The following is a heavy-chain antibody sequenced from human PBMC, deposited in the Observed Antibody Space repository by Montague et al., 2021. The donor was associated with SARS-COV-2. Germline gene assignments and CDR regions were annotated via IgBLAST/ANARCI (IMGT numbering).Heavy chain of an antibody. D-gene: IGHD4-17*01. CDR2: IYDSGNV. Sequence: SETLSLTCAVSGGSIRNYYWSWIRQPPGRGLEWIAYIYDSGNVDYNPSLKSRVTILVDTSKNQFSLKLSTVTAADTAVYYCAAHTDYYYYSLDVWGQGTMATVS. CDR1: GGSIRNYY. V-gene: IGHV4-59*08. J-gene: IGHJ6*02. CDR3: AAHTDYYYYSLDV.